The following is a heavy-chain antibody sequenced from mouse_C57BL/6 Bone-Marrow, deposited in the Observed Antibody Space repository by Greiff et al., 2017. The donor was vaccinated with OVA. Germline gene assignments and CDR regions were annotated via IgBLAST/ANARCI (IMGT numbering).Heavy chain of an antibody. V-gene: IGHV1-19*01. Sequence: SGPVLVKPGASVKMSCKASGYTFTDYYMNWVKQSHGKSLEWIGVINPYNGGTSYNQKFKGKATLTVDKSSSTAYMELNILTSEDSAVYYCASYSSYYFDYGGQGTTLTVSS. J-gene: IGHJ2*01. CDR1: GYTFTDYY. D-gene: IGHD2-12*01. CDR2: INPYNGGT. CDR3: ASYSSYYFDY.